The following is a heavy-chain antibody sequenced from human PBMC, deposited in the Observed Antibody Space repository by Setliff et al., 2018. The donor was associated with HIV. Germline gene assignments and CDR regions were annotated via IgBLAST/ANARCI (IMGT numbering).Heavy chain of an antibody. CDR2: TNPNTGKT. CDR3: ARGFFSGTYHYFDF. CDR1: GYNFKEHY. J-gene: IGHJ4*01. V-gene: IGHV1-2*06. D-gene: IGHD1-26*01. Sequence: ASVKVSCKTSGYNFKEHYIHWVRQAPGQGLEWMGQTNPNTGKTKFTQKFQDRVTVTRDTSINTVYMDLVRLRYDDTAIYYCARGFFSGTYHYFDFWGQGSLVTVSS.